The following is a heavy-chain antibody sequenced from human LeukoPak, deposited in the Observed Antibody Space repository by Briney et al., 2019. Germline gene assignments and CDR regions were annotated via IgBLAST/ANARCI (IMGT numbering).Heavy chain of an antibody. V-gene: IGHV5-51*01. CDR3: ARLVGYYGSGSAFNWFDP. Sequence: GESLKISCKGSGYSFTSYWIGWVRQMPGKGLEWMGIIYPGDSDTRYSPSSQGQVTISADKSISTAYLQWSSLKASDTAMYYCARLVGYYGSGSAFNWFDPWGQGTLVTVSS. J-gene: IGHJ5*02. CDR1: GYSFTSYW. D-gene: IGHD3-10*01. CDR2: IYPGDSDT.